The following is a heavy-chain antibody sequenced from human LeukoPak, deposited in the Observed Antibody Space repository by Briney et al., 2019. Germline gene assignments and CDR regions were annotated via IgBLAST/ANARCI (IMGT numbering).Heavy chain of an antibody. D-gene: IGHD2-15*01. CDR3: ARIGYCSGGSCYTWFDP. CDR1: GGSISSYY. CDR2: IYSSGST. J-gene: IGHJ5*02. V-gene: IGHV4-4*07. Sequence: SETLSLTCTVSGGSISSYYWSWIRQPAGKGLEWIGRIYSSGSTNYNPSLKSRVTMSVDTSKNQFSLKLSSVTAADTAVYYCARIGYCSGGSCYTWFDPWGQGTLVTVSS.